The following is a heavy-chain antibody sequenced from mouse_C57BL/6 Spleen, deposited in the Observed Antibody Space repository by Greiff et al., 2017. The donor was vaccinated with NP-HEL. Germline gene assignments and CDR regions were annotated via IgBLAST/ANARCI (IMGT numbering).Heavy chain of an antibody. J-gene: IGHJ3*01. CDR3: TPYYGSRRRCAY. CDR1: GFNIKDDY. D-gene: IGHD1-1*01. CDR2: IDPENGDT. V-gene: IGHV14-4*01. Sequence: EVQLVESGAELVRPGASVKLSCTASGFNIKDDYMPWVKQRPEQGLEWIGWIDPENGDTEYASKFQGKATITADTSSNTAYLQLSSLTSEDTAVYYCTPYYGSRRRCAYWGQGTLVTVSA.